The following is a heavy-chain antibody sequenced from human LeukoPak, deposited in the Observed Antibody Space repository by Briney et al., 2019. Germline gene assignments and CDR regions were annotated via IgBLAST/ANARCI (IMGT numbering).Heavy chain of an antibody. J-gene: IGHJ4*02. D-gene: IGHD3-22*01. CDR3: VRDWGYDSSGYWQKYFDT. Sequence: GGSLRLSCAASEFTFRNYWMSWVRQVPGKGPEWVANIRQDGNEFYYVDSVKGRFTISRDNAKNSLYLQMNSLRAEDTAVYYCVRDWGYDSSGYWQKYFDTWGQGTLVTVSS. CDR2: IRQDGNEF. CDR1: EFTFRNYW. V-gene: IGHV3-7*01.